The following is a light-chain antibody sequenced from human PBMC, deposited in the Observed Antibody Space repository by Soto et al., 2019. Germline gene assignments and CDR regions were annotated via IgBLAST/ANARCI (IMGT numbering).Light chain of an antibody. J-gene: IGKJ1*01. CDR3: MQGTHWPPWT. CDR1: HSLVFSDGDTY. Sequence: DVLMTQSPLSLPVTLGQPASISCRSTHSLVFSDGDTYLSWFHQRPGQSPRRLIYKVSNRDSGVPDRFGGSGSGTDFTLKISRVEAEDVGVYYCMQGTHWPPWTFGQGTKVEIK. V-gene: IGKV2-30*01. CDR2: KVS.